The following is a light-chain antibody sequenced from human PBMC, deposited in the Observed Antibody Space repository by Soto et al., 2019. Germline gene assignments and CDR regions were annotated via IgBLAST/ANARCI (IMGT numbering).Light chain of an antibody. Sequence: DIQMTQSPSSVSASVGDRVTITCRASQDISTWLAWFQQKPGKAPKLLIYAASSLQSGVPSRFSGSGSGTVFTLTISSLQPEDFATYYCQQSYSTPPYTFGQGTKLEIK. CDR1: QDISTW. J-gene: IGKJ2*01. CDR3: QQSYSTPPYT. CDR2: AAS. V-gene: IGKV1-12*01.